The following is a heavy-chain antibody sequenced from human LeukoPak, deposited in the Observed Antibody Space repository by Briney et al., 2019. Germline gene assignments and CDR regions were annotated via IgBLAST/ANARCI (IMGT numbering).Heavy chain of an antibody. D-gene: IGHD6-13*01. CDR3: AKGGVAAAGRLPYYYYYMDV. Sequence: GGSLRLSCAASGFPFTIYAMSWVRQAPGKGLEWVSAISGSGGSTYYADSVKGRFTISRDNSKNTLYLQMNSLRAEDTAVYYCAKGGVAAAGRLPYYYYYMDVWGKGTTVTVSS. CDR1: GFPFTIYA. J-gene: IGHJ6*03. CDR2: ISGSGGST. V-gene: IGHV3-23*01.